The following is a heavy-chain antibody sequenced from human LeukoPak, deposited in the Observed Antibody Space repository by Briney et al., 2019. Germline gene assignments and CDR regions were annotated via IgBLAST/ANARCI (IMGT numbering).Heavy chain of an antibody. CDR1: GGSISSYY. CDR3: ARHQPDCAAFDI. V-gene: IGHV4-59*08. Sequence: PSETLSLTCTVSGGSISSYYWSWIRQPPGKGLEWIGYIYYSGSTNYNPSLKSRVTISVDTSKNQFSLKLSSVTAADTAVYYCARHQPDCAAFDIWGQGTMVTVSS. CDR2: IYYSGST. J-gene: IGHJ3*02. D-gene: IGHD2-21*02.